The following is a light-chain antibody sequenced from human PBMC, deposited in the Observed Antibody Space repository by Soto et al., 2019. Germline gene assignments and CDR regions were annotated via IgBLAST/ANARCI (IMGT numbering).Light chain of an antibody. V-gene: IGLV2-14*01. J-gene: IGLJ3*02. Sequence: QSVLTQPASVSGSPGLSITISCTGSSSDVGGYNYVSWYQQHPDKAPKLLIYEVVNRPSGVSDRFSGSKSGNTASLTISGLQAEDEADYYCSSYTSSNTWVFGGGTKLTVL. CDR1: SSDVGGYNY. CDR2: EVV. CDR3: SSYTSSNTWV.